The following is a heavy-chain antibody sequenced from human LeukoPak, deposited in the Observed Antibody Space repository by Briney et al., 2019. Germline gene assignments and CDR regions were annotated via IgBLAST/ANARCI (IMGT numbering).Heavy chain of an antibody. V-gene: IGHV3-23*01. CDR2: ISNTGDNT. CDR1: GFTFTTYA. Sequence: GGSLRRSCAAPGFTFTTYAMSWVRQAPGKGLEWLSTISNTGDNTYFADSVKGRFTISRDNSKNLVYLHMNSLRAEDTAVYYCAKSHSVAQRGYFDYWGQGTLVTVSS. D-gene: IGHD2-15*01. J-gene: IGHJ4*02. CDR3: AKSHSVAQRGYFDY.